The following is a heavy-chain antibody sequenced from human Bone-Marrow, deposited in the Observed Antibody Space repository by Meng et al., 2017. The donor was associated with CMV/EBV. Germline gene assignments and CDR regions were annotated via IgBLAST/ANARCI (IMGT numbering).Heavy chain of an antibody. Sequence: GESLKISCAASGFTVSSNYMSWVRQAPGKGLEWVSSISNNGGSIQYSDSVRGRFTISRDNAKNSVYLLMSGLRAEDTAFYYCARDALSSGGDYWGQGARVTVSS. J-gene: IGHJ4*02. D-gene: IGHD6-19*01. CDR2: ISNNGGSI. CDR3: ARDALSSGGDY. V-gene: IGHV3-21*01. CDR1: GFTVSSNY.